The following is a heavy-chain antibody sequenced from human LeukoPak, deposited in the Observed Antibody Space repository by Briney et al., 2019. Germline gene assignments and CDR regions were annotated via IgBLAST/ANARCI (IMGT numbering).Heavy chain of an antibody. CDR2: ISAYNGNT. Sequence: ASVKVSCKASGYTFTSYGISWGRQAPGQGLEWMGWISAYNGNTNYAQKLQGRVTMTTDTSTSTAYMELRSLRSDDTAVYYCARLRYGDYVKGDYYMDVWGKGTTVTISS. J-gene: IGHJ6*03. CDR3: ARLRYGDYVKGDYYMDV. V-gene: IGHV1-18*01. D-gene: IGHD4-17*01. CDR1: GYTFTSYG.